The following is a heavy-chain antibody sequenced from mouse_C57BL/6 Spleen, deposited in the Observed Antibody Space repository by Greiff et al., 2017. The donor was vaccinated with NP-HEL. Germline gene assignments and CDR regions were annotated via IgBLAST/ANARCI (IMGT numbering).Heavy chain of an antibody. V-gene: IGHV5-17*01. Sequence: EVKLMESGGGLVQPGGSLKLSCAASGFTFSDYGMHWVRQAPEKGLEWVAYISSGSSTIYYADTVKGRFTISRDNAKNTLFLQMTSLRSEDTAMYYCARENYYSGGYYAMDYWGQGTSVTVSS. CDR1: GFTFSDYG. J-gene: IGHJ4*01. CDR3: ARENYYSGGYYAMDY. CDR2: ISSGSSTI. D-gene: IGHD2-12*01.